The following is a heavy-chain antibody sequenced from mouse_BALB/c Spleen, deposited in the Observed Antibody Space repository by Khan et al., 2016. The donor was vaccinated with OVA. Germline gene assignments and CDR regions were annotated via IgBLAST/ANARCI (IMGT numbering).Heavy chain of an antibody. CDR2: IWAGGST. V-gene: IGHV2-9*02. J-gene: IGHJ4*01. CDR1: GFSLTSYG. Sequence: VQLQESGPGLVAPSQSLSITCTVSGFSLTSYGVHWVRQPPGKGLEWLGVIWAGGSTNYNSALMSRLSISKDNSKSQVFLKMNSLQTDDTAMYYCAGLYYYGSSFYAMDYWGQGTSVTVSS. CDR3: AGLYYYGSSFYAMDY. D-gene: IGHD1-1*01.